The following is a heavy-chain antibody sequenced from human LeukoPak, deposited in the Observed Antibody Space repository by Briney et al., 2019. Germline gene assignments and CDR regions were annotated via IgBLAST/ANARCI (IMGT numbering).Heavy chain of an antibody. J-gene: IGHJ5*02. D-gene: IGHD3-10*01. Sequence: SETLSLTCTVSGGSISSYYWSWIRQPPGKGLEWIGYIYYSGSTNYNPSLKSRVTISVDTSKNQFSLKLSSVTAADTAVSYCARHPPYLNYYGSGNGWFDPWGQGTLVTVSS. V-gene: IGHV4-59*08. CDR1: GGSISSYY. CDR2: IYYSGST. CDR3: ARHPPYLNYYGSGNGWFDP.